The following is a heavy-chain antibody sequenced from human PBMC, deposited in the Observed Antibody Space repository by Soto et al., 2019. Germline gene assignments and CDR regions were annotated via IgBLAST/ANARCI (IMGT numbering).Heavy chain of an antibody. J-gene: IGHJ4*02. Sequence: SVKVSFKASGYTFTSYYMHWVRQAPVQGLEWMGIINPSGGSTSYAQKFQGRVTMTRDTSTSTVYMELSSLRSEDKAVYYCARALYYDYVWGSYRPNSPFDYWGQGTLVTVSS. CDR1: GYTFTSYY. V-gene: IGHV1-46*01. D-gene: IGHD3-16*02. CDR2: INPSGGST. CDR3: ARALYYDYVWGSYRPNSPFDY.